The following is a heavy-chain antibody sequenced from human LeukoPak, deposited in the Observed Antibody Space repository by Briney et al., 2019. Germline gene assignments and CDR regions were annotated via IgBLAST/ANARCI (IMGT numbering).Heavy chain of an antibody. CDR1: GYTFTSYG. D-gene: IGHD3-22*01. Sequence: ASVKVSCKASGYTFTSYGISWVRQAPGQGLEWMGWIIAYNGNTNYAQKLQGRVTMTTDTSTSTAYMELRSLRSDDTAVYYCARGPLYYDSSGYLDYWGQGTLVTVSS. CDR3: ARGPLYYDSSGYLDY. J-gene: IGHJ4*02. CDR2: IIAYNGNT. V-gene: IGHV1-18*01.